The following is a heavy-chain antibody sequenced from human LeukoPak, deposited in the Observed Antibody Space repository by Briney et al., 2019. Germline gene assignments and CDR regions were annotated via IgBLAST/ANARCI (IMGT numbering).Heavy chain of an antibody. J-gene: IGHJ3*02. CDR3: ARDKAHAFDI. Sequence: ASVKVSCKASSYKFSSNGISWVRQAPGQGLEWMGWISTSSDKRNYAQRFQGRVTMTTDTSTNTAYMELRSLRSDDTAVYYCARDKAHAFDIWGQGTMVTVSS. CDR1: SYKFSSNG. V-gene: IGHV1-18*01. CDR2: ISTSSDKR.